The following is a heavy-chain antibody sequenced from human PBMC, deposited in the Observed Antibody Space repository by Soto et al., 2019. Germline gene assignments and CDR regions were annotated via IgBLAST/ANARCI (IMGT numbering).Heavy chain of an antibody. J-gene: IGHJ4*02. CDR1: GDSISSLY. CDR3: ARSLWDTSGWKTDY. CDR2: IYYSGSI. Sequence: SETLSLTYAVSGDSISSLYWSWIRQPPGKGLEWIGYIYYSGSINYNPSLKSRVTISVDTSKNQFSLNLSSVTAADTAVYYCARSLWDTSGWKTDYWGQGTLVTVSS. V-gene: IGHV4-59*01. D-gene: IGHD6-19*01.